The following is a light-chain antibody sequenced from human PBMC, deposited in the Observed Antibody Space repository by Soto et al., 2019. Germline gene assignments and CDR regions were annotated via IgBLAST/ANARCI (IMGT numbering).Light chain of an antibody. Sequence: QSVLTQPASVSGSPGQSITISCTGTSSDVGGYNYVSWFQQHPGKAPKLKIYEVSNRPSGVSNRFSGSKSGYTASLTISALQAEDEADYYCTSFTSSSTWVFGGGTKVTVL. J-gene: IGLJ3*02. V-gene: IGLV2-14*03. CDR2: EVS. CDR1: SSDVGGYNY. CDR3: TSFTSSSTWV.